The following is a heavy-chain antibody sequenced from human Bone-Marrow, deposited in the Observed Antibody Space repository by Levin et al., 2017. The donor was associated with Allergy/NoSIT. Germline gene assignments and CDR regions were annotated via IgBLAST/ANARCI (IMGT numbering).Heavy chain of an antibody. CDR2: IIPILGIA. V-gene: IGHV1-69*04. J-gene: IGHJ3*02. CDR1: GGTFSSYA. CDR3: ASPLLYGSGSYAFLEAFDI. D-gene: IGHD3-10*01. Sequence: KISCKASGGTFSSYAISWVRQAPGQGLEWMGRIIPILGIANYAQKFQGRVTITADKSTSTAYMELSSLRSEDTAVYYCASPLLYGSGSYAFLEAFDIWGQGTMVTVSS.